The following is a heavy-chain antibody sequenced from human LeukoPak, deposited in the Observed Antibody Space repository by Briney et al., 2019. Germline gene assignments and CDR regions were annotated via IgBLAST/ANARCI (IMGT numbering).Heavy chain of an antibody. D-gene: IGHD1-1*01. V-gene: IGHV3-21*06. CDR3: ARYTGTTGTTYHYYGVDV. J-gene: IGHJ6*02. CDR2: ISSSSDYI. Sequence: GGSLRLSCAASGFTFSTYSMNWVRQAPGKGLEWVSSISSSSDYIYSAASVKGRFTISRDNAKSSLYLQMNSLRAEDTAVYYCARYTGTTGTTYHYYGVDVWDQGTTVTVSS. CDR1: GFTFSTYS.